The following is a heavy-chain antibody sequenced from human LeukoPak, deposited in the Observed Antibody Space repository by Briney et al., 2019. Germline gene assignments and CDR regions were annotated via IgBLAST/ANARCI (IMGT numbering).Heavy chain of an antibody. V-gene: IGHV1-18*01. CDR2: ISAYNGNT. CDR1: GYTFTSYG. J-gene: IGHJ5*02. Sequence: ASVKVSCKASGYTFTSYGISWVRQAPGQGLEWMGWISAYNGNTNYAQKLQGRVTMTTDTSTSTAYMELGSLRSDDTAVYYCARGTYYDFWSGYYRDNWFDPWGQGTLVTVSS. D-gene: IGHD3-3*01. CDR3: ARGTYYDFWSGYYRDNWFDP.